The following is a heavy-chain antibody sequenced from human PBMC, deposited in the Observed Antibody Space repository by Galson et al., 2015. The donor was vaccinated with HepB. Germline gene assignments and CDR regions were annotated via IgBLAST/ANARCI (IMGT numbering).Heavy chain of an antibody. Sequence: SLRLSCAASGFTFSSYAMHWVRQAPGKGLEYVSAISSNGGSTYYADSVKGRFTISRDNSKNTLYLQMSSLRAEDTAVYYCVVQSGGYYYGSGSGEPGDYWGQGTLVTVSS. CDR1: GFTFSSYA. J-gene: IGHJ4*02. V-gene: IGHV3-64D*06. D-gene: IGHD3-10*01. CDR2: ISSNGGST. CDR3: VVQSGGYYYGSGSGEPGDY.